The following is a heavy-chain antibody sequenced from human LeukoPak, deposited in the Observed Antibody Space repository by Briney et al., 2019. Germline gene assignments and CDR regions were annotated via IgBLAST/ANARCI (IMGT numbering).Heavy chain of an antibody. D-gene: IGHD3-3*02. J-gene: IGHJ5*02. CDR3: AREGAVLEWLFTFDP. V-gene: IGHV3-48*01. CDR2: ISSSSSTI. Sequence: PGGSLRLSCAASGFTFSSYSMNWVRQAPGKGLEWVSYISSSSSTIYYADSVKGRFTISRDNAKNSLYLQMNSLRAEDTAVYYCAREGAVLEWLFTFDPWGQGTLVTVSS. CDR1: GFTFSSYS.